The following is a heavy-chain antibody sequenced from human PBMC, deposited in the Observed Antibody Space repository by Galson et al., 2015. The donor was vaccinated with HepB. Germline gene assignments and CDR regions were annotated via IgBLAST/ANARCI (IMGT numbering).Heavy chain of an antibody. V-gene: IGHV1-69*13. CDR1: GGTFSSYP. D-gene: IGHD3-22*01. Sequence: SVKVSCKASGGTFSSYPISWVRQQAPGQGLEWMGGIIPIFGTANYAQKFQGRVTITADESTSTAYMELSSLRSEDTAVYYCARSDYYYDSSGYYCALDYWGQGTLVTVSS. CDR3: ARSDYYYDSSGYYCALDY. J-gene: IGHJ4*02. CDR2: IIPIFGTA.